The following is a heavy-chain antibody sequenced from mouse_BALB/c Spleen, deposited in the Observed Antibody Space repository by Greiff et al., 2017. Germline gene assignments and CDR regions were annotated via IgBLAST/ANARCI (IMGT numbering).Heavy chain of an antibody. V-gene: IGHV5-6*01. CDR2: ISSGGSYT. CDR3: ARHFTTGVATTPYAMDY. D-gene: IGHD1-1*01. CDR1: GFTFSSSG. J-gene: IGHJ4*01. Sequence: EVQLVESGGDLVKPGGSLKLSCAASGFTFSSSGMSWVRQTPDKRLEWVATISSGGSYTYYPDSVKGRFTISRDNAKNTLYLQMSSLKSEDTAMYYCARHFTTGVATTPYAMDYWGQGTSVTVSS.